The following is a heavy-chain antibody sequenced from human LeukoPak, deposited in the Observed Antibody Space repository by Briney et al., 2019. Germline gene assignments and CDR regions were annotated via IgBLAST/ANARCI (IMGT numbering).Heavy chain of an antibody. J-gene: IGHJ4*02. CDR2: INQDGSEK. Sequence: PGGSLRLSCVASGFSFSNFWMIWVRQAPGKGLEWVANINQDGSEKNYVDSVKGRFTISRDNAKNSLYLQMYSLRAEDTAVYYCVKDRSRTPLPRFDSWGKGTLSPSPQ. V-gene: IGHV3-7*01. CDR3: VKDRSRTPLPRFDS. CDR1: GFSFSNFW.